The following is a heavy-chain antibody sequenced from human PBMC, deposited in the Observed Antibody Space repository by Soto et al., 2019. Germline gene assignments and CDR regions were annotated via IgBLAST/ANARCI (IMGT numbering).Heavy chain of an antibody. CDR1: GYTFISYD. CDR2: MNPNTGDT. V-gene: IGHV1-8*01. D-gene: IGHD5-12*01. CDR3: ARGDGYIFDY. Sequence: QVQLVQSGAEVKKPGASVKVSCKASGYTFISYDINWVRQATGQGLEWMGWMNPNTGDTGYAQKFQGRVTMTRITSINTANLELSSLRSDDTAVYFCARGDGYIFDYWGQGTLVTVSS. J-gene: IGHJ4*02.